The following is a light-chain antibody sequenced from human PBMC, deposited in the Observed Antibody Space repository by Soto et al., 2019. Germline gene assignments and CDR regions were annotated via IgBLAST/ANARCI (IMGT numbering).Light chain of an antibody. J-gene: IGLJ1*01. CDR1: SSDVGNYNR. CDR3: SSYTTSSTYV. CDR2: DVS. Sequence: QSALTQPPSVSGSPGQSVAISCTGTSSDVGNYNRVSWYQHPPGTAPRLMISDVSNRPSGVPDRCSGSKSGNTTSLTISGLQADDEADYYCSSYTTSSTYVFGTGTKVTVL. V-gene: IGLV2-18*02.